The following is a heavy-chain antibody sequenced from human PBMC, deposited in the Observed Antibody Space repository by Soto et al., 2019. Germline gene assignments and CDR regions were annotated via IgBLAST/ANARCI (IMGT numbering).Heavy chain of an antibody. CDR2: INPSVGST. CDR3: VGGSASGVDH. V-gene: IGHV1-46*02. Sequence: ASVKVSCKSSTYAYNTHYIHWVRQAPGQGLEWVGVINPSVGSTNYAQKFQGRVTMTRDTSTTTFYMEVTSLTSEDTAVYYCVGGSASGVDHWGQGTLVTVSS. CDR1: TYAYNTHY. D-gene: IGHD6-6*01. J-gene: IGHJ4*02.